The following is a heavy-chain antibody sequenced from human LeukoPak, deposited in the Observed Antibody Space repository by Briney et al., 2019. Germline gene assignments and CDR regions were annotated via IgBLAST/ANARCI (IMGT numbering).Heavy chain of an antibody. CDR2: IYYSGST. J-gene: IGHJ3*02. CDR3: ARHVTSRNYYDSSGHGAFDI. V-gene: IGHV4-39*01. Sequence: SETLSLTCTVSGGSISSSNYYWGWIRQPPGKGLEWIGTIYYSGSTYYNPSLKSRVTISIDTSKKQFSLKLSSVTAADTAMYYCARHVTSRNYYDSSGHGAFDIWGQGTMVTVSS. CDR1: GGSISSSNYY. D-gene: IGHD3-22*01.